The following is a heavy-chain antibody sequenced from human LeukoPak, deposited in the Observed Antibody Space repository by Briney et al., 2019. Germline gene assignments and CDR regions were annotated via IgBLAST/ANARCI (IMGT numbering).Heavy chain of an antibody. Sequence: SETLSLTCTVSGGSISSYYWSWIRQPPGKGLEWIGYIYYSGSTYYNPSLKSRVTISVDTSKNQFSLKLSSVTAADTAVYYCARDGGYCSSTSCFFDPWGQGTLVTVSS. V-gene: IGHV4-59*12. J-gene: IGHJ5*02. CDR3: ARDGGYCSSTSCFFDP. CDR2: IYYSGST. CDR1: GGSISSYY. D-gene: IGHD2-2*01.